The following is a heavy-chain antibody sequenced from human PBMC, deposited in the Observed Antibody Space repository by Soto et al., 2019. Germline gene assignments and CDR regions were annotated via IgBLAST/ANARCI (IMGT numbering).Heavy chain of an antibody. CDR1: GDSVSSNSAA. CDR2: TYYRSRWYN. V-gene: IGHV6-1*01. D-gene: IGHD1-7*01. Sequence: QVQLQESGPGLVKPSQTLSLTCAISGDSVSSNSAAWNWIRLSPSRGLEWLARTYYRSRWYNDYAVSVRSRITDNPDTSKHQFSLQLTSVTSEDTAGYYCAGTTSHQWYYMDVWGKGTTVTVSS. J-gene: IGHJ6*03. CDR3: AGTTSHQWYYMDV.